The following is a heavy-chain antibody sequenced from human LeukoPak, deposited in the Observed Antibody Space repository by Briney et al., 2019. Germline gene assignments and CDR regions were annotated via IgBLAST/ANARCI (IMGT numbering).Heavy chain of an antibody. V-gene: IGHV3-48*03. D-gene: IGHD3-22*01. Sequence: GGSLRLSCAASGFTFSSYEMNWVRQAPGKGLEWVSYISSSGSTIHYADSVKGRFTISRDNAKNSLYLQMNSLRAEDTAVYYCARDEPYYYDSSGYYPEYFQHWGQGTLVTVSS. J-gene: IGHJ1*01. CDR1: GFTFSSYE. CDR3: ARDEPYYYDSSGYYPEYFQH. CDR2: ISSSGSTI.